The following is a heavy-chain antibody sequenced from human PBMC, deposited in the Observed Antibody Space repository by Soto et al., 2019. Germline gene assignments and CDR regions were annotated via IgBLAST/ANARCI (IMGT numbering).Heavy chain of an antibody. CDR1: GFTFSSYG. Sequence: QVQLVESGGGVVQPGRSLRLSCAASGFTFSSYGMHWVRQAPGKGLEWVAVIWYDGSNKYYADSVKGRFTISRDNSKNTLYLHMNRLRAEDTAVYYCARDGYVDFWSGYRETYYYYGMDVWGQGTTVTVSS. D-gene: IGHD3-3*01. J-gene: IGHJ6*02. CDR2: IWYDGSNK. V-gene: IGHV3-33*01. CDR3: ARDGYVDFWSGYRETYYYYGMDV.